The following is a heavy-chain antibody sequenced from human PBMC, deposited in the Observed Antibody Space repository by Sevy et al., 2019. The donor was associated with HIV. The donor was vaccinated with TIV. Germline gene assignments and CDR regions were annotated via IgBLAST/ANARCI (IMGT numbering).Heavy chain of an antibody. D-gene: IGHD5-18*01. V-gene: IGHV4-39*01. CDR3: GTAMVSHNYYYYGMDV. J-gene: IGHJ6*02. CDR2: IYYSGST. Sequence: SETLSLTCTVSGGSISSSSYYWGWIRQPPGKGLEWIGSIYYSGSTYYNPSLKSRVTISVDTSKNKFSLKLSSVTAADTAVYYCGTAMVSHNYYYYGMDVWGQGTTVTVSS. CDR1: GGSISSSSYY.